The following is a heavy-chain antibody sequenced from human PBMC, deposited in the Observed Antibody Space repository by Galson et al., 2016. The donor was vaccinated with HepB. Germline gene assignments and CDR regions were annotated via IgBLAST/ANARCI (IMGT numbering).Heavy chain of an antibody. Sequence: SLRLSCAASGFTFNNYVMSWVRQTPGKGLEWVSSISGSGGTTYYADSVEGRFTISRDNSKNIHYLQMNSLRAEDTAVYYCAKDPEGSGYDFQLFDYWGQGTLVTVSS. CDR2: ISGSGGTT. CDR3: AKDPEGSGYDFQLFDY. V-gene: IGHV3-23*01. D-gene: IGHD5-12*01. CDR1: GFTFNNYV. J-gene: IGHJ4*02.